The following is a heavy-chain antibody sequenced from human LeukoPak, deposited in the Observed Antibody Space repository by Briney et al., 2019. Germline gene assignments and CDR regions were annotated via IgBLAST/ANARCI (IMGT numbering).Heavy chain of an antibody. CDR1: GFTFSSYA. J-gene: IGHJ4*02. V-gene: IGHV3-23*01. D-gene: IGHD4-17*01. Sequence: PGGSLRLSCAASGFTFSSYAMNWVRKAPGKGLEWVSGISGGGGSTYYADSVKGRFTISRDNSKNTLYLQMNSLRAEDTAVYYCAKAPLLTTVTHFDYWGQGTLVTVSS. CDR2: ISGGGGST. CDR3: AKAPLLTTVTHFDY.